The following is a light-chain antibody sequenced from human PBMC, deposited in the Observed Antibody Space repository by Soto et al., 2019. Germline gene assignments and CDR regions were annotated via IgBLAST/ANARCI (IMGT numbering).Light chain of an antibody. CDR1: QSVSSN. V-gene: IGKV3-15*01. J-gene: IGKJ4*01. CDR3: QQYNNWPLT. Sequence: EIVMTQSPATLSVSPGERATLSYRASQSVSSNFAWYQQKPGQAPRLLIYGASTRATGIPARFSGSGSGTEFTLTISSLQSEDFAVYYCQQYNNWPLTFGGGTKVEIK. CDR2: GAS.